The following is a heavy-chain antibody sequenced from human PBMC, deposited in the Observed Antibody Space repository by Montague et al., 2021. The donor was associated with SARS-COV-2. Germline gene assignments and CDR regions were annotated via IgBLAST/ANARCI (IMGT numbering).Heavy chain of an antibody. CDR2: ISYSGRT. D-gene: IGHD3-10*01. J-gene: IGHJ6*03. Sequence: SETLFLTCTVSGGSVSSSPYYWGWIRQPPGRGLEWVGSISYSGRTYFSPSLKSRLTISVDSSENQFSLRLSSVTAADTAVYYCASSYYYGSGTYVYNYYMDVWGKGTTVTVSS. V-gene: IGHV4-39*01. CDR3: ASSYYYGSGTYVYNYYMDV. CDR1: GGSVSSSPYY.